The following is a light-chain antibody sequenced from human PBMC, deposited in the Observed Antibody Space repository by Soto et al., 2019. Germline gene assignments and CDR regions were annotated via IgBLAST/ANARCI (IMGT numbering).Light chain of an antibody. J-gene: IGLJ3*02. V-gene: IGLV1-44*01. CDR2: SNN. CDR1: SSNIGTNT. Sequence: QSVLTQPPSASGTPGQRVTISCSGGSSNIGTNTVNWYHQLPGTAPKLLIYSNNQRPSGVPDRFSGSNSGTSASLAISGLQSEDEADYYCAAWDDSLNGPVFGGGTKLTVL. CDR3: AAWDDSLNGPV.